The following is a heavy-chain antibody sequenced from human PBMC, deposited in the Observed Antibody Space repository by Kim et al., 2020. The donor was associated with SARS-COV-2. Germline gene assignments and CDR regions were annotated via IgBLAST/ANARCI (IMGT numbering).Heavy chain of an antibody. CDR3: AKVGRRVLWFGELSY. CDR1: GFTFSSYA. CDR2: ISGSGGST. D-gene: IGHD3-10*01. V-gene: IGHV3-23*01. J-gene: IGHJ4*02. Sequence: GGSLRLSCAASGFTFSSYAMSWVRQAPGKGLEWVSAISGSGGSTYYADSVKGRFTISRDNSKNTLYLQMNSLRAEDTAVYYCAKVGRRVLWFGELSYWGQGTLVTVSS.